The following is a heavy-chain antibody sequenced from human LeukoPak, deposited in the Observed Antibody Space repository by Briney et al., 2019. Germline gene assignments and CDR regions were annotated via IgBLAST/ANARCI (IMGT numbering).Heavy chain of an antibody. Sequence: ASVKVSCKASGYTFTSYGISWVRQAPGQGLEWMGWISAYNGNTNYAQKLQGRVTMTTDTSTSTAYMELRSLRSDDTAVYYCATTYSGSSRTNYYYGTDVWGQGTTVTVSS. CDR2: ISAYNGNT. V-gene: IGHV1-18*01. CDR1: GYTFTSYG. D-gene: IGHD1-26*01. J-gene: IGHJ6*02. CDR3: ATTYSGSSRTNYYYGTDV.